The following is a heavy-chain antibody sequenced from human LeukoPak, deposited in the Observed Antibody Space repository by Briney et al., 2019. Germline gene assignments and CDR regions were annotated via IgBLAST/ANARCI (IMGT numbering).Heavy chain of an antibody. V-gene: IGHV4-59*01. CDR1: GGSISSYY. J-gene: IGHJ4*02. CDR2: IYYSGST. CDR3: ARVFNWGDFDY. Sequence: PSETLSLTCTVSGGSISSYYWSWIRQPPGKGLEWIGYIYYSGSTNYNPSLKSRVTISVDTSKNQFSLKLSSVTAADTAVYYCARVFNWGDFDYWGQGTLVTVSS. D-gene: IGHD7-27*01.